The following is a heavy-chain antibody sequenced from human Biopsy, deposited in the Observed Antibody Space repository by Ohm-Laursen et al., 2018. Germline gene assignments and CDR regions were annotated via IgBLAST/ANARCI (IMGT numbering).Heavy chain of an antibody. CDR2: IIPIFGTA. CDR3: ARDALGGGSYRFFY. CDR1: GGTFTNYA. D-gene: IGHD1-26*01. V-gene: IGHV1-69*01. Sequence: SSAKVSCKASGGTFTNYAISWVRQAPGQGLEWMGGIIPIFGTANYAQKFQGRVTITADESTSTAYMELSSLRSDDTAVYYCARDALGGGSYRFFYWGQGSLVTVSS. J-gene: IGHJ4*02.